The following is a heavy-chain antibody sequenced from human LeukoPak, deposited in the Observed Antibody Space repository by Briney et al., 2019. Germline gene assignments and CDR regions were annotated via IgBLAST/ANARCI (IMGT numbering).Heavy chain of an antibody. V-gene: IGHV3-43*01. J-gene: IGHJ3*02. CDR1: GFTFDDYT. Sequence: PGGSLRLSCAASGFTFDDYTMHWVRQAPGKGLEWASLINWDGGSTYYADSVKGRFTISRDNSKNSLYLQMNSLRTEDTALYYCAKGFYYDSSGFAIWGQGTMVSVSS. D-gene: IGHD3-22*01. CDR2: INWDGGST. CDR3: AKGFYYDSSGFAI.